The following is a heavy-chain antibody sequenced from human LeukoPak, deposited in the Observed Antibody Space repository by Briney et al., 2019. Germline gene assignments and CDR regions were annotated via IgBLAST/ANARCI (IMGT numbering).Heavy chain of an antibody. CDR2: IKQDGSES. D-gene: IGHD2-21*01. CDR3: ARAASILGGGRHEY. CDR1: GFTFSGFW. V-gene: IGHV3-7*01. J-gene: IGHJ4*02. Sequence: AGSLRLSCAASGFTFSGFWMSWVRQAPGKGLQWVANIKQDGSESYYVDSVKGRFTISRDNTKNSLYLQINSLRAEDTAVYYCARAASILGGGRHEYWGQGILVTVSS.